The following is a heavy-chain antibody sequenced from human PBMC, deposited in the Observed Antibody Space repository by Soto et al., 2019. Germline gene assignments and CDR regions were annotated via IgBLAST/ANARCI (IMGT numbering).Heavy chain of an antibody. V-gene: IGHV3-21*01. J-gene: IGHJ6*02. D-gene: IGHD2-15*01. CDR2: ISSRISSI. Sequence: GGSLRLSCAASGFTFNTYYMHWVRQAPGKGLEWVSSISSRISSINYADSVRGRFTISRDDAKNSLYLQMNSLRAEDTAVYYCARADIVVAGTVANYYYLGMGVWGQGTRVTVSS. CDR3: ARADIVVAGTVANYYYLGMGV. CDR1: GFTFNTYY.